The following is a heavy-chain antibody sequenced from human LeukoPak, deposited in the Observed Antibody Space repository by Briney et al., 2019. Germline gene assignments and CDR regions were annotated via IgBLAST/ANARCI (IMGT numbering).Heavy chain of an antibody. CDR3: ARARRDGYNSPYNLEY. D-gene: IGHD5-24*01. Sequence: GGSLRLSCAASGFTFSDYYMSWIRQAPGKGLEWVSYISSSGSTIYYADSVKGRFTISRDNAKNSLYLQMNSLRAEDTAVYYCARARRDGYNSPYNLEYWGQGTLVTVSS. V-gene: IGHV3-11*01. CDR1: GFTFSDYY. CDR2: ISSSGSTI. J-gene: IGHJ4*02.